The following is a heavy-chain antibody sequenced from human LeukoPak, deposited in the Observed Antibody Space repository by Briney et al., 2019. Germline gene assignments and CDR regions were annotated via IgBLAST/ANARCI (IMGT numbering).Heavy chain of an antibody. D-gene: IGHD5-24*01. Sequence: SVKVSCKTSGGTLSRYAISWVRQAPGQGLEWMGEIIPIFGTANYAQRFQGRVTITADESTSTAYMELSSLRSEDTAVYYCASRRDGYNWKYYFDYWGQGTLVTVSS. CDR1: GGTLSRYA. CDR3: ASRRDGYNWKYYFDY. CDR2: IIPIFGTA. J-gene: IGHJ4*02. V-gene: IGHV1-69*13.